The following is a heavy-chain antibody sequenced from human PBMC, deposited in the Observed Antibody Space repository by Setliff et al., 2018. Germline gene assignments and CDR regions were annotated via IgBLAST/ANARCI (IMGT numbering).Heavy chain of an antibody. D-gene: IGHD2-15*01. Sequence: GGSLRLSCAASGFSVSTNYMSWVRQAPGKGLEWVSVIYGDDSGGSTYYADSVKGRFTISRDNSMNTLYLQMHGLRAEDTAVYYCARYCGSGSCYYDAFDVWGQGTMVTVSS. CDR2: IYGDDSGGST. V-gene: IGHV3-53*01. CDR1: GFSVSTNY. CDR3: ARYCGSGSCYYDAFDV. J-gene: IGHJ3*01.